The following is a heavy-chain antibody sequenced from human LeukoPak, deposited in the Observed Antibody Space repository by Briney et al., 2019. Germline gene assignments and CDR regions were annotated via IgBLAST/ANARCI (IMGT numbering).Heavy chain of an antibody. D-gene: IGHD6-13*01. CDR2: ISYDGSNK. CDR1: GFTFSSYA. J-gene: IGHJ6*03. CDR3: ARDGGIAAAGRFLYYMDV. V-gene: IGHV3-30-3*01. Sequence: GGSLRLSCAASGFTFSSYAMHWVRQAPGKGLEWVAVISYDGSNKYYADSVKGRFTISRDNSKNTLYLQMNSLRAEDTAVYYCARDGGIAAAGRFLYYMDVWGKGTTVTVSS.